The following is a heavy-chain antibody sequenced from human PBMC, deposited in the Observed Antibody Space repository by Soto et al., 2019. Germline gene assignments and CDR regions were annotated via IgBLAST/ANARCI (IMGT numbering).Heavy chain of an antibody. CDR1: GFTFSGYA. CDR3: AKGMALIDY. D-gene: IGHD3-16*01. Sequence: GGSLRLSCAASGFTFSGYAMSWVRQAPGKGLEWVAAITCSGGNTYYADSVKGRFTISRDNSKNTLYLQMNSLRAEDTAVYYCAKGMALIDYWGQGTLVTVSS. CDR2: ITCSGGNT. V-gene: IGHV3-23*01. J-gene: IGHJ4*02.